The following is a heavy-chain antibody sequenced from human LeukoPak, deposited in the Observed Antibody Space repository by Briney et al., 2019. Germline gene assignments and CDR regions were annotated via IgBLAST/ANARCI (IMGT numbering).Heavy chain of an antibody. D-gene: IGHD3-22*01. Sequence: GESLKISCKGSGYSFTSYWIGWVRQMPGKGLEWMWIIYPGDSGTRYSPSFQGQVTISADQSIRTAYLQWSSLKASDTAMYYCARHSYYYDSSGYVKRYYFDYWGQGTLVTVSS. CDR2: IYPGDSGT. J-gene: IGHJ4*02. CDR3: ARHSYYYDSSGYVKRYYFDY. V-gene: IGHV5-51*01. CDR1: GYSFTSYW.